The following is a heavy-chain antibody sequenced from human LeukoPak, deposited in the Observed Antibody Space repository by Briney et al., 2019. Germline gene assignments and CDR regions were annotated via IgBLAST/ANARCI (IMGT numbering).Heavy chain of an antibody. CDR1: GGTFSSYA. Sequence: SVKVSCKASGGTFSSYAISWVRQAPGQGLEWMGGIIPIFGTANYAQKFQGRVTITADESTSTVYMELSSLRSEDTAVYYCARVSVIEYCSSTSCHIERGWFDPWGQGTLVTVSS. J-gene: IGHJ5*02. CDR3: ARVSVIEYCSSTSCHIERGWFDP. V-gene: IGHV1-69*01. D-gene: IGHD2-2*02. CDR2: IIPIFGTA.